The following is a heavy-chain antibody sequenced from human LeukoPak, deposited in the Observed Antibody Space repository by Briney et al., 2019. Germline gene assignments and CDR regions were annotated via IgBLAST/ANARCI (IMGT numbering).Heavy chain of an antibody. J-gene: IGHJ4*02. CDR2: IKTDGSEK. CDR3: ARDPVEWELLLDY. D-gene: IGHD1-26*01. V-gene: IGHV3-7*01. Sequence: GGSLRLSCEASGFTFSSYWMSWVRQAPGKGLEWVANIKTDGSEKYYADSVKGRFSISRDNARNSVYLQMASLRVEDTAVYYCARDPVEWELLLDYWGQGTLVTVSS. CDR1: GFTFSSYW.